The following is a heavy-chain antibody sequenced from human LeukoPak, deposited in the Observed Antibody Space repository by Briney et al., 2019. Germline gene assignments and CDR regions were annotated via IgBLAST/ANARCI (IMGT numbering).Heavy chain of an antibody. J-gene: IGHJ4*02. Sequence: SETLSLTCTFSGGSISSDNYYWSWLRQPAGKGLEWIGRIYTSGSTDYNPSLKSRVTISVDTSKKQFSLKLSSVTAADTAVYYCARGPRNYYTGSGYLDFWGQGTLVTVSS. V-gene: IGHV4-61*02. D-gene: IGHD3-22*01. CDR3: ARGPRNYYTGSGYLDF. CDR2: IYTSGST. CDR1: GGSISSDNYY.